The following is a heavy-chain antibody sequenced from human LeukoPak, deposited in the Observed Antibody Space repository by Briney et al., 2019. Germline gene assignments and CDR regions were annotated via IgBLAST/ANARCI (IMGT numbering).Heavy chain of an antibody. Sequence: PGGSLRLSCAASGFTVSSNYMNWVRQAPGKGLEWVSYISSSGSTIYYADSVKGRFTISRDNAKNSLYLQMNSLRAEDTAVYYCARGGTGSGSSYDAFDIWGQGTMVTVSS. CDR2: ISSSGSTI. V-gene: IGHV3-48*04. CDR3: ARGGTGSGSSYDAFDI. J-gene: IGHJ3*02. D-gene: IGHD3-10*01. CDR1: GFTVSSNY.